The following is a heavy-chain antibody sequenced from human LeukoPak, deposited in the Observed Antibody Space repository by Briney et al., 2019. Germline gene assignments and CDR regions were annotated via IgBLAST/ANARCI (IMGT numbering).Heavy chain of an antibody. CDR1: GYTFTSYG. CDR2: ISAYNGNT. Sequence: ASVKVSCRASGYTFTSYGISWVRQAPGQGLEWMGWISAYNGNTNYAQKLQGRVTMTTDTSTSTAYMELRSLRSDDTAVYYCARFAPDRGWSDYWGQRTLVTVSS. CDR3: ARFAPDRGWSDY. D-gene: IGHD6-19*01. J-gene: IGHJ4*02. V-gene: IGHV1-18*01.